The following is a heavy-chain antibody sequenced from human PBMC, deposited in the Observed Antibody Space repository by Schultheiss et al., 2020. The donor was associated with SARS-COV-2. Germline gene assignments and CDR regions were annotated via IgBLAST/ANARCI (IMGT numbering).Heavy chain of an antibody. J-gene: IGHJ4*02. Sequence: GGSLRLSCGASGFSFSDQYMTWIRQTPGKGLEWVSYISGSGDYTNYADSVKGRFTISRDNAKNSLYLQMSSLRADDTALYYCAATTGYYTNVDFWGLGTLVTVSS. CDR2: ISGSGDYT. CDR1: GFSFSDQY. CDR3: AATTGYYTNVDF. D-gene: IGHD3/OR15-3a*01. V-gene: IGHV3-11*06.